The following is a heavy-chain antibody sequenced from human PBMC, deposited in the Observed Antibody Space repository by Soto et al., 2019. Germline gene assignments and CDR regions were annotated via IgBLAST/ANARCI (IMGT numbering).Heavy chain of an antibody. CDR3: AKRIVEWEDYYYYGMDV. Sequence: QVQLVESGGGVVQPGRSLRLSCAASGFTFSSYGMHWVRQAPGKGLEWLAVISYDGSNKYYADSVKGRFTISRDNSKNTLYLQMNSMRAEDTAAYYCAKRIVEWEDYYYYGMDVWGQGPTVTVS. V-gene: IGHV3-30*18. CDR1: GFTFSSYG. J-gene: IGHJ6*02. CDR2: ISYDGSNK. D-gene: IGHD1-26*01.